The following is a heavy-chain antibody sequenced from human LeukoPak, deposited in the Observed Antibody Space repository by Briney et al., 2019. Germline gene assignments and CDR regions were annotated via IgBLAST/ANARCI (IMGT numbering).Heavy chain of an antibody. J-gene: IGHJ4*02. V-gene: IGHV1-46*01. Sequence: GASVKVSCKASGYTFTDHWIHWVRQAPGEGLDWMGMIKPSDGETRYAQKFQGRVSMTGDTSTTTVYMELSSLRSEDTAVLYCARAVAQDFDYWGQGTLLTVSS. CDR3: ARAVAQDFDY. CDR1: GYTFTDHW. CDR2: IKPSDGET.